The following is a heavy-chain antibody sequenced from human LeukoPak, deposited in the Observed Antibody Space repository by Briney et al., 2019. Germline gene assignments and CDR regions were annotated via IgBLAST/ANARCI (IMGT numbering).Heavy chain of an antibody. V-gene: IGHV4-34*01. CDR1: GGSFSGYY. Sequence: SETLCLTCAVYGGSFSGYYWSWIRQPPGKGLEWVGEINHSESTNYNPSLKSRVTISVDTSKNQFSLKLSSVTAADTAVYYCARGHLSHYITMVRGVIYYFDYWGQGTLVTVSS. CDR2: INHSEST. CDR3: ARGHLSHYITMVRGVIYYFDY. J-gene: IGHJ4*02. D-gene: IGHD3-10*01.